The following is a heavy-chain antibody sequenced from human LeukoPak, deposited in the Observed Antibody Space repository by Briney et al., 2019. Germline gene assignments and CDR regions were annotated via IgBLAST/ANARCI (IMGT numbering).Heavy chain of an antibody. Sequence: GGSLRLSCAASGFTFSSYGMHWVRQAPGKGLEWVSFIRYDGSNEYYADSVRGRFTISRDNSKNTLYLQMNSLRSDDTAVYYCARGSGSVNMVRGIVGGYWGQGTLVTVSS. CDR3: ARGSGSVNMVRGIVGGY. J-gene: IGHJ4*02. D-gene: IGHD3-10*01. CDR1: GFTFSSYG. CDR2: IRYDGSNE. V-gene: IGHV3-30*02.